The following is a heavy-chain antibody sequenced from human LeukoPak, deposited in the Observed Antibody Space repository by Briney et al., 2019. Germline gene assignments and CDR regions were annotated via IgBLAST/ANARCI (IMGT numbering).Heavy chain of an antibody. CDR1: RFTVSTNY. Sequence: PGGSLRLSCAASRFTVSTNYMSWVRQAPGKGLEWVSAISGSGGSTYYADSVKGRFTISRDNSKNTLYLQMNSLRAEDTAVYYCISMSYSSSWDYWGQGTLVTVSS. V-gene: IGHV3-23*01. CDR2: ISGSGGST. J-gene: IGHJ4*02. CDR3: ISMSYSSSWDY. D-gene: IGHD6-13*01.